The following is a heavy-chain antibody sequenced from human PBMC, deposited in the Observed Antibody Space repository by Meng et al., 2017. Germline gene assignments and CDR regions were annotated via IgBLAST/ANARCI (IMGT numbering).Heavy chain of an antibody. J-gene: IGHJ4*02. Sequence: ASVKVSCKASGYTFTGYYMHWVRQAPGQGLEWMGWINPNSGGTSPAQRFQGRVTMTRDTSISTAYMELSSLRSDDTAVYYCARDRSHDYWGQGTLVTVSS. CDR1: GYTFTGYY. CDR2: INPNSGGT. CDR3: ARDRSHDY. V-gene: IGHV1-2*02.